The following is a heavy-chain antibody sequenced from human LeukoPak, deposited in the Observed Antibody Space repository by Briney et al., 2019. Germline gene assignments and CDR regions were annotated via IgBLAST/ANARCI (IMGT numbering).Heavy chain of an antibody. CDR3: ARSRDGYKRFDS. Sequence: PGGSPRLSCAASGFTFSSYGMHWVRQAPGKGLEWVSVISGSGDTTYYADSVKGRFTISRDNSKNTLYLQMNSLRAEDTAVYFCARSRDGYKRFDSWGQGTLVTVSS. V-gene: IGHV3-23*01. J-gene: IGHJ4*02. CDR1: GFTFSSYG. CDR2: ISGSGDTT. D-gene: IGHD5-24*01.